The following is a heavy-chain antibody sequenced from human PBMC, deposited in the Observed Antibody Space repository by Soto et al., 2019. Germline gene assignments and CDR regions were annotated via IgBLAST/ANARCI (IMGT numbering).Heavy chain of an antibody. V-gene: IGHV3-30*03. J-gene: IGHJ6*02. CDR1: GFTFSSYS. CDR3: ARGDREDILVVGGARQGEYGIDI. Sequence: PGGSLRLSCAASGFTFSSYSMNWVRQAPGKGLECLAVIAYDGSNAFYRDSVKGRFTISRDNSKNTLYLHMNSLRSEDTGVYYCARGDREDILVVGGARQGEYGIDIWGQGTTLTVSS. D-gene: IGHD2-15*01. CDR2: IAYDGSNA.